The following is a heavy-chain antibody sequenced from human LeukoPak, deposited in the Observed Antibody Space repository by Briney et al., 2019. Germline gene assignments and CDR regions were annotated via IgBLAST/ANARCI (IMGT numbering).Heavy chain of an antibody. Sequence: SETLSLTCTVSGVSISSYYWGWIRQPPGKGLEWIGSIYYSGSTYYNPSLKSRVTISVDTSKNQFSLKLSSVTAADTAVYYCARPKQWVDAFDIWGQGTMVTVSS. J-gene: IGHJ3*02. D-gene: IGHD6-19*01. V-gene: IGHV4-39*01. CDR1: GVSISSYY. CDR3: ARPKQWVDAFDI. CDR2: IYYSGST.